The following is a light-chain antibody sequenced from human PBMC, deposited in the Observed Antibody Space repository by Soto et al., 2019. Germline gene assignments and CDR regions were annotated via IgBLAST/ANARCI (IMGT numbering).Light chain of an antibody. J-gene: IGLJ1*01. V-gene: IGLV2-14*03. Sequence: QSVLAQPASVSGSPGQSITISCSGTSSDIGKYNHVAWYQQITGKSRKLMTSAVSARPPGVSDRFSGSKSGITASLTISGLQTEDDADYYCISYTGRQSYLFGTGTKVTVL. CDR2: AVS. CDR3: ISYTGRQSYL. CDR1: SSDIGKYNH.